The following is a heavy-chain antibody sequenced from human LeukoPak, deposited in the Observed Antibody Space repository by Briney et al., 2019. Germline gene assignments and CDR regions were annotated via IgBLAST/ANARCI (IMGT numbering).Heavy chain of an antibody. Sequence: GGSLRLSCAASGFTFSSYSMNWVRQAPGKGLEWVANIKEDGSKKYHLDSVKGRFTISRDNAKNFLYLQMNSLRVEDTALYYCARDGDGRGEDFDYWGQGILVTVSS. D-gene: IGHD4-17*01. J-gene: IGHJ4*02. V-gene: IGHV3-7*01. CDR3: ARDGDGRGEDFDY. CDR1: GFTFSSYS. CDR2: IKEDGSKK.